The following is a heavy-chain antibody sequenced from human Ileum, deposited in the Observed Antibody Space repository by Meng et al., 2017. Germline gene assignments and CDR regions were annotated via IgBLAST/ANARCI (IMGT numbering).Heavy chain of an antibody. Sequence: QVGPGGSGGGLVKPGGYLRLSCATSGFKFSDYYMNWIRQAAGKGLEWISYISLTSSTIDYADSVKGRITISRDNAKNSLYLQMNSLRVEDTAVYYCAKCRAGWHELNYWGQGTLVTVSS. V-gene: IGHV3-11*04. D-gene: IGHD5-24*01. CDR3: AKCRAGWHELNY. CDR1: GFKFSDYY. CDR2: ISLTSSTI. J-gene: IGHJ4*02.